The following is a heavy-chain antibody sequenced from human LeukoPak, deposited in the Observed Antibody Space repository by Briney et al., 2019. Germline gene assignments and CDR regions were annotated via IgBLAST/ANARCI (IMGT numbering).Heavy chain of an antibody. J-gene: IGHJ6*03. CDR2: IKQGGSEK. Sequence: GGSLRLSCAASGFTFSSYWMSWVRQAPGKGLEWVANIKQGGSEKYYVDSVKGRFTISRDNAKNSLYLQMNSLRAEDTAVYYCATFNPYYYYMDVWGKGTTVTVSS. CDR1: GFTFSSYW. CDR3: ATFNPYYYYMDV. V-gene: IGHV3-7*01. D-gene: IGHD1-14*01.